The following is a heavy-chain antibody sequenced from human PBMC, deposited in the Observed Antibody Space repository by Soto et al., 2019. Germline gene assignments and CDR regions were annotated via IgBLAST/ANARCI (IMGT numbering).Heavy chain of an antibody. J-gene: IGHJ6*02. V-gene: IGHV3-13*05. CDR2: LGAADDP. Sequence: VGSLSLSCAASAFTPSAYDMHWVRQPNGKGLEWVSALGAADDPYYLGSVKGRFTISRENAKNSLYLQMNNLRAGDTAVYYCARAYSGRLPRRADYYYAMDVWGQGTTVTVSS. CDR3: ARAYSGRLPRRADYYYAMDV. D-gene: IGHD2-15*01. CDR1: AFTPSAYD.